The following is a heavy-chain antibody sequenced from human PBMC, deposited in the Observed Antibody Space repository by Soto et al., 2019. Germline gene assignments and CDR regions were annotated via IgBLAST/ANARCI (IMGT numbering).Heavy chain of an antibody. J-gene: IGHJ4*02. CDR1: GFTFSSYW. CDR2: IKQDGSEK. V-gene: IGHV3-7*01. D-gene: IGHD5-18*01. Sequence: GGSLRLSCAASGFTFSSYWMSWVRQAPGKGLEWVANIKQDGSEKYYVDSVKGRFTISRDNAKNSLYLQMNSLRAEDTAVYYCASLKWIQLWLRAFDYWGQGTLVTVS. CDR3: ASLKWIQLWLRAFDY.